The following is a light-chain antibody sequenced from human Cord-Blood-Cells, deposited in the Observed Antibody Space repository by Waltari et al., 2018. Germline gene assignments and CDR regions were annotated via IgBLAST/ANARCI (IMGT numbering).Light chain of an antibody. J-gene: IGLJ1*01. V-gene: IGLV2-14*01. CDR3: SSYTSSSTLYV. Sequence: QSALTQPASVSGSPGQSITISCTGTSSDVGGYNYVSWYQQHPGKAPKLMIYDVSKRPSGFSNPFSGSRSGNTASLTISGLQAEDEADYYCSSYTSSSTLYVFGTGTKVTVL. CDR2: DVS. CDR1: SSDVGGYNY.